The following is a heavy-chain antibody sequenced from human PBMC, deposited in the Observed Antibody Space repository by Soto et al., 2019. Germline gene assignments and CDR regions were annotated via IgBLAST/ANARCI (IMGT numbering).Heavy chain of an antibody. CDR3: ARERTRGFAP. CDR2: MNPNSGNT. CDR1: GYAFTSYD. V-gene: IGHV1-8*01. Sequence: ASVKVSCKASGYAFTSYDINWVRQATGQGLEWMGWMNPNSGNTAYAQKFLGRVTMTRNTSISTAYMELSSLRSEDTAVYYCARERTRGFAPGGQGPLVPVSS. J-gene: IGHJ5*02.